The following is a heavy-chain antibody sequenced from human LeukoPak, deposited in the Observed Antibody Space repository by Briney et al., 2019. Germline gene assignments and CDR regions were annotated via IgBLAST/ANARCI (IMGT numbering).Heavy chain of an antibody. V-gene: IGHV3-21*04. D-gene: IGHD6-6*01. J-gene: IGHJ4*02. CDR2: IRSYSSYI. CDR3: AKGKRHLFSSSGFDY. Sequence: GGSLRLSCAASGFTFDTYNFNWVRQAPGKGLEWVATIRSYSSYIHYGDSVKGRFTISRDDAERSVYLQMDNVRVEDTALYYCAKGKRHLFSSSGFDYWGQGTLVTVSS. CDR1: GFTFDTYN.